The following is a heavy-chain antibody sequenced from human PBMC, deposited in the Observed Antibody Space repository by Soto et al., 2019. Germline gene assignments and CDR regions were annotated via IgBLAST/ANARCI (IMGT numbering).Heavy chain of an antibody. CDR2: ISGSGSAI. CDR1: GFSLSDSY. J-gene: IGHJ4*02. Sequence: ESGGGLVKPGGSLRLSCAASGFSLSDSYMSWIRQAPGKGLEWISSISGSGSAINFADSVRGRFTISRDYAKNSLYLQMNSLRAEDTAVYYCARMFSRYDPLYYFDYWGQGTLVTVSS. CDR3: ARMFSRYDPLYYFDY. D-gene: IGHD1-1*01. V-gene: IGHV3-11*01.